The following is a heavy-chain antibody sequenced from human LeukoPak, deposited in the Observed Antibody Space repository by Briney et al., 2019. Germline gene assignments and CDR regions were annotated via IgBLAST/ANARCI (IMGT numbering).Heavy chain of an antibody. CDR2: IYHSGST. J-gene: IGHJ4*02. CDR3: ARDGWLGVQGVLDY. Sequence: SETLSLTCAVSGGSISSSNWWSWIRQPPGKGLEWIGEIYHSGSTNYNPSLKSRVTISVDKSKNQFSLKLSSVTAADTAVYYCARDGWLGVQGVLDYWGQGTLVTVSS. CDR1: GGSISSSNW. V-gene: IGHV4-4*02. D-gene: IGHD3-10*01.